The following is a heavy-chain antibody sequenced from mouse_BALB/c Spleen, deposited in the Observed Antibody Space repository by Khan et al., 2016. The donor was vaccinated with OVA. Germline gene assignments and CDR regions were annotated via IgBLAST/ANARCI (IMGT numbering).Heavy chain of an antibody. J-gene: IGHJ2*01. CDR2: IYPGSGST. CDR1: GYNFTSYW. CDR3: ARRGYWGLGYFDY. D-gene: IGHD3-1*01. Sequence: VQLQQPGAELVKPGTSVKLSCKASGYNFTSYWINWVKLRPGQGLEWIGNIYPGSGSTNYNEKFKSKATLTVATSSSTADMQLSSLASEDSALSYYARRGYWGLGYFDYWGQGTTLTVSS. V-gene: IGHV1-55*01.